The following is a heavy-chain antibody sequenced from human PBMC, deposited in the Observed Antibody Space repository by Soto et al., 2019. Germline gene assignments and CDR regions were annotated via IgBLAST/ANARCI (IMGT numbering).Heavy chain of an antibody. CDR1: GYTFTSYD. V-gene: IGHV1-8*01. J-gene: IGHJ6*03. D-gene: IGHD3-3*01. CDR3: ARGLKSSEIRCLEWSVYYYYYMDV. Sequence: GASVKVSCKASGYTFTSYDINWVRQATGQGLEWMGWMNPNSGNTGYAQKFQGRVTMTRNTSISTAYMELSSLRSEDTAVYYCARGLKSSEIRCLEWSVYYYYYMDVWGKGTTVTVSS. CDR2: MNPNSGNT.